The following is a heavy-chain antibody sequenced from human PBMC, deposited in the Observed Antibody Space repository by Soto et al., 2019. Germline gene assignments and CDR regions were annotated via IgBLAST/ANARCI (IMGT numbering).Heavy chain of an antibody. D-gene: IGHD7-27*01. CDR2: MNPNSGTT. J-gene: IGHJ4*02. V-gene: IGHV1-8*02. CDR1: GGTFSSYT. CDR3: ARGPRNWGFDY. Sequence: GASVKVSCKASGGTFSSYTISWVRQAPGQGLEWMGWMNPNSGTTGYAQKFQGRVTLTRDTSISTAYMELSDLRSEDTAVYYCARGPRNWGFDYWGQGTPVTVSS.